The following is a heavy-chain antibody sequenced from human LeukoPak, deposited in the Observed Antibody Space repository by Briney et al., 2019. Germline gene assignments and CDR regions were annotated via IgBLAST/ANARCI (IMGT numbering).Heavy chain of an antibody. CDR3: ASHKIYYYDSSGYYYGKSRSEYYFDY. J-gene: IGHJ4*02. D-gene: IGHD3-22*01. CDR2: IYHSGSS. Sequence: PSQTLSLTCTVSGGSISSGSYYWSWIRQPPGKGLEWIGYIYHSGSSNHNPSLKSRVTISVDTSKKQFSLKLSSVTAADTAVYYCASHKIYYYDSSGYYYGKSRSEYYFDYWGQGTLVTVSS. CDR1: GGSISSGSYY. V-gene: IGHV4-61*01.